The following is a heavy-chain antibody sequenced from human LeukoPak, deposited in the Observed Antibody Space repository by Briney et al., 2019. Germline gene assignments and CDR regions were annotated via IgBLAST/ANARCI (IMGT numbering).Heavy chain of an antibody. CDR1: GYTFTGYY. J-gene: IGHJ4*02. CDR2: INPNSGGT. D-gene: IGHD3-3*01. CDR3: ARVGSYDFWSGYYPNFDY. Sequence: GASVKVSCKASGYTFTGYYMHWVRQAPGQGLEWMGWINPNSGGTNYAQKFQGRVTMTRDTSISTAYMELSRLRSDDTAVYYCARVGSYDFWSGYYPNFDYWGQGTLVTVSS. V-gene: IGHV1-2*02.